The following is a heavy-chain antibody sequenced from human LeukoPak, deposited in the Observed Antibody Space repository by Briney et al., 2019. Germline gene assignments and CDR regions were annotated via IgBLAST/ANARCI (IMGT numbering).Heavy chain of an antibody. J-gene: IGHJ4*02. CDR1: GFTFDDYA. CDR2: ISYDGSNK. Sequence: PGGSLRLSCAASGFTFDDYAMHWVRQAPGKGLEWVAVISYDGSNKYYADSVKGRFTISRDNSKDTLYLQMNSLRAEDTAVYYCAKDENSGIAVAGTAFDYWGQGTLVTVSS. CDR3: AKDENSGIAVAGTAFDY. D-gene: IGHD6-19*01. V-gene: IGHV3-30*18.